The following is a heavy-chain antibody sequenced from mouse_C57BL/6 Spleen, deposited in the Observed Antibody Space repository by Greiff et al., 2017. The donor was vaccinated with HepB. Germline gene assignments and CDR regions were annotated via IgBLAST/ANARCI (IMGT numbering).Heavy chain of an antibody. CDR2: ILPGSGST. Sequence: VQLQQSGAELMKPGASVKLSCKATGYTFTGYWIEWVKQRPGHGLEWIGEILPGSGSTNYNEKFKGKATFTADTSSNTAYMQLSSLTTEDSAIYYCARAPFTTVVATRYFDYWGQGTTLTVSS. D-gene: IGHD1-1*01. V-gene: IGHV1-9*01. CDR1: GYTFTGYW. CDR3: ARAPFTTVVATRYFDY. J-gene: IGHJ2*01.